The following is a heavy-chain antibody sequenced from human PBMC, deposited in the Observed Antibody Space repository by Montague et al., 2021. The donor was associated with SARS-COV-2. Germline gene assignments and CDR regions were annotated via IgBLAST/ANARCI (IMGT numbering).Heavy chain of an antibody. CDR3: AHRPSIAAAGTFRFDP. CDR2: IYWDDDK. V-gene: IGHV2-5*02. D-gene: IGHD6-13*01. CDR1: GFSLSTNGVG. J-gene: IGHJ5*02. Sequence: PALVKPTQTLTLTCTFSGFSLSTNGVGVGWIRQPPGKALEWLALIYWDDDKRYSPSLKSRLTITKDTSKNQVVLTMTNMDPVDTATYYCAHRPSIAAAGTFRFDPWGQGTLVTVSS.